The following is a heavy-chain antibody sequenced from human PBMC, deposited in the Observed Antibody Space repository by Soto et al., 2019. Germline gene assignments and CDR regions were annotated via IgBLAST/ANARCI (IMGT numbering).Heavy chain of an antibody. J-gene: IGHJ4*02. CDR3: ARDTAMALPDA. V-gene: IGHV1-18*01. CDR2: INPYNGNT. CDR1: GYTFTSYA. Sequence: QVQLVQSGTEVKKPGASVKVSCKASGYTFTSYAISWVRQATGQGLEWMGWINPYNGNTNYAQKLQVRVTMTTDTSTSTAYMELRSLRSDDTAVYYCARDTAMALPDAWGQGTLVTVSS. D-gene: IGHD5-18*01.